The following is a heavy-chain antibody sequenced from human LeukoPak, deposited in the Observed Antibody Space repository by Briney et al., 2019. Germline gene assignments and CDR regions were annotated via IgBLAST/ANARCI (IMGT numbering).Heavy chain of an antibody. CDR2: MNPNSGAT. V-gene: IGHV1-8*01. CDR3: ARWLVRGSRSSYFDY. J-gene: IGHJ4*02. Sequence: ASVKVSCKASGYTFTNYDFNWVRQATGQGLEWMGWMNPNSGATGYAQKFQGRVTMTRDTSINTAYMELSSLRSEDTAVNYCARWLVRGSRSSYFDYWGQGTLVTVSS. D-gene: IGHD6-6*01. CDR1: GYTFTNYD.